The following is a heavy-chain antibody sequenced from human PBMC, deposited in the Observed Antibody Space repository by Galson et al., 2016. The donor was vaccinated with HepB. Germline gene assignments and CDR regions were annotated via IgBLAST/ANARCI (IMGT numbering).Heavy chain of an antibody. CDR3: ARQAASGRRGWFDP. CDR1: GFTFTTYA. Sequence: SLRLSCAASGFTFTTYAMHWVRQAPGKGLEWVALISYDGSYKYYADSVKGRFTISRDNSRNTLYLQVNSLRADDTAVYYCARQAASGRRGWFDPWGQGTLVTVSS. D-gene: IGHD6-13*01. V-gene: IGHV3-30*04. CDR2: ISYDGSYK. J-gene: IGHJ5*02.